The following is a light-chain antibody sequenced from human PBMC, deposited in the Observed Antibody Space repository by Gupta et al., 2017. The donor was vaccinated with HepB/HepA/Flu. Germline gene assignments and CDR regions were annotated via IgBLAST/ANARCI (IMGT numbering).Light chain of an antibody. CDR2: GAS. V-gene: IGKV1-39*01. Sequence: DVDVTQSTFSLSASVGDRVTLTCRASQSIYPYLNWYQQKPGKAPKRLIYGASSLQSGVPSRFSGSGSGTEFTLTISSLQPEDFAIYYCQQSYNNPWTFGRGTRVEIK. CDR3: QQSYNNPWT. J-gene: IGKJ4*01. CDR1: QSIYPY.